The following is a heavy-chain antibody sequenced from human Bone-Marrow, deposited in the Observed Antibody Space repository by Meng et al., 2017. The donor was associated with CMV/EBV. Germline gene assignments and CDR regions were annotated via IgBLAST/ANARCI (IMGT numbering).Heavy chain of an antibody. D-gene: IGHD1-26*01. CDR2: MNPNSGNT. CDR1: GYTFTSYD. V-gene: IGHV1-8*01. CDR3: AREGGSGSYGLNWFDP. Sequence: ASVKVSCKASGYTFTSYDINWVRQATGQGLEWMGWMNPNSGNTGYAQKFQGRVTMTRNTSISTAYMELSSLRSEDTAVYYCAREGGSGSYGLNWFDPWGQGTLVTVSS. J-gene: IGHJ5*02.